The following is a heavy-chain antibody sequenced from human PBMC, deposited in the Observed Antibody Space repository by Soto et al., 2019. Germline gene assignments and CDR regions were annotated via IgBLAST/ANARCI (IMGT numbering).Heavy chain of an antibody. D-gene: IGHD6-19*01. CDR1: GFTFSSYA. CDR3: AKEVGAVAGYYGMDV. J-gene: IGHJ6*02. CDR2: ISGSGGST. Sequence: VRSLRLSCAASGFTFSSYAMSWVRQAPGKGLEWVSAISGSGGSTYYADSVKGRFTISRNNSKNTLYLQMNSLRAEDTAVYYCAKEVGAVAGYYGMDVWGQGTTVTVSS. V-gene: IGHV3-23*01.